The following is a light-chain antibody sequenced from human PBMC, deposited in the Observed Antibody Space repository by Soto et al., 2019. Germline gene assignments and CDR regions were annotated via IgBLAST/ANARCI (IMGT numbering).Light chain of an antibody. J-gene: IGLJ1*01. CDR3: SSYAGRSMYV. CDR2: GVT. CDR1: SSDVGTYDY. V-gene: IGLV2-8*01. Sequence: ALAQPPSASGSPGQSVTFSCTGTSSDVGTYDYVSWYQQYPGKAPKLLIYGVTRRPSGVPDRFSGSKSGNTAALTVSGLQDEDEASSYCSSYAGRSMYVFGTGTKVTV.